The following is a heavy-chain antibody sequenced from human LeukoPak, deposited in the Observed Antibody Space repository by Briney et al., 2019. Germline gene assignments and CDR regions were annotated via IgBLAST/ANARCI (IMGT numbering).Heavy chain of an antibody. J-gene: IGHJ5*02. CDR2: ISAYNGNT. CDR1: GYTFTSYG. D-gene: IGHD2-2*01. CDR3: ARARRCSSTSCYGNWFDP. V-gene: IGHV1-18*01. Sequence: GASVKVSCKASGYTFTSYGISWVRQAPGQGLEWMGWISAYNGNTNYAQKLQGRVTMTTDTSTSTAYMELRSLSSDDTAVYYCARARRCSSTSCYGNWFDPCCQGTLVTVSS.